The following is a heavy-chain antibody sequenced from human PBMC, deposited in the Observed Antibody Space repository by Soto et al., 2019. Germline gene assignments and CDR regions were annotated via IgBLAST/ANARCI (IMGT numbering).Heavy chain of an antibody. V-gene: IGHV4-39*01. J-gene: IGHJ6*02. CDR3: ARQQLEAIYYYYYYGMDV. CDR1: GGSISSSSYY. CDR2: IYYSGST. Sequence: SETLSLTCTVSGGSISSSSYYWGWIRQPPGKGLEWIGSIYYSGSTYYNPSLKSRVTISVDTSKNQFSLKLSSVTAADTAVYYCARQQLEAIYYYYYYGMDVWGQGTTVTVSS. D-gene: IGHD6-6*01.